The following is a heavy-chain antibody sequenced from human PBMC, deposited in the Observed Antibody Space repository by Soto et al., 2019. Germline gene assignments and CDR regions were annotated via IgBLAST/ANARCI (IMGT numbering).Heavy chain of an antibody. D-gene: IGHD2-15*01. CDR2: ISAYNGNT. CDR1: GYTFTSYG. CDR3: ARGGGYCSGGSCYDGAFDM. Sequence: ASVKVSCEASGYTFTSYGISWVRQAPGQGLEWMGWISAYNGNTNYAQKLQGRVTMTTDTSTSTAYMELRSLRSDDTAVYYCARGGGYCSGGSCYDGAFDMWGQGTMVTGSS. V-gene: IGHV1-18*01. J-gene: IGHJ3*02.